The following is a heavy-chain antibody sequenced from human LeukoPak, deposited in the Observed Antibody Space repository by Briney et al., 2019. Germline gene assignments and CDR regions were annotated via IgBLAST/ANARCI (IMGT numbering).Heavy chain of an antibody. Sequence: PSETLSLTCTVSGGSISSSSYYWGWIRQPPGKGLEWIGSIYYSGSTYYNPSLKSRVTISVDTSKNQFSLKLSSVTAADTAVYYCARHSLGGSYVTLFAFDIWGQGTMVTVSS. CDR3: ARHSLGGSYVTLFAFDI. V-gene: IGHV4-39*01. D-gene: IGHD1-26*01. CDR1: GGSISSSSYY. J-gene: IGHJ3*02. CDR2: IYYSGST.